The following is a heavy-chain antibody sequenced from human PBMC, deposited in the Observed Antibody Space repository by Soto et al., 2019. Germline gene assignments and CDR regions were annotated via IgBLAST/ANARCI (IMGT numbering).Heavy chain of an antibody. CDR1: RFTFSTYW. CDR3: AGDSSGYSYDAFDI. J-gene: IGHJ3*02. D-gene: IGHD3-22*01. V-gene: IGHV3-74*01. Sequence: EVQLVESGGGLVQPGGSLRLSCAASRFTFSTYWMHWVRQAPGKGLVWVSRINSDGTGTSYADSVKGRITISRDNAKNTLYLQMNSLRSEDTAVYYCAGDSSGYSYDAFDIWGQWTMVTVSS. CDR2: INSDGTGT.